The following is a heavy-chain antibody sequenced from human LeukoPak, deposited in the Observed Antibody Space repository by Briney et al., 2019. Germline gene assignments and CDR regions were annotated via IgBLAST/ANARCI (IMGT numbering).Heavy chain of an antibody. D-gene: IGHD2-15*01. V-gene: IGHV1-18*01. J-gene: IGHJ5*02. CDR3: ARQYCSGGSCYPKYGWFDP. CDR2: ISAYNGNT. CDR1: GYTFTSYG. Sequence: ASVKVSCKASGYTFTSYGISWVRQAPGQGLEWMGWISAYNGNTNYAQKLQGRVTMTTDTSTSTAYMELRSLRSDDTAVYYCARQYCSGGSCYPKYGWFDPWGQGTLVTVSS.